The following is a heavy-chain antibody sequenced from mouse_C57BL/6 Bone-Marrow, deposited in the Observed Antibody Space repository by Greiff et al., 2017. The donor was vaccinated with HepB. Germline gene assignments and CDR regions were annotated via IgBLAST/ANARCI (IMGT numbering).Heavy chain of an antibody. CDR2: ISYDGSN. V-gene: IGHV3-6*01. Sequence: EVHLVESGPGLVKPSQSLSLTCSVTGYSITSGYYWNWIRQFPGNKLEWMGYISYDGSNNYNPSLKNRISITRDTSKNQFFLKLNSVTTEDTATYYCARDLAGYAMDYWGQGTSVTVSS. CDR1: GYSITSGYY. J-gene: IGHJ4*01. D-gene: IGHD3-3*01. CDR3: ARDLAGYAMDY.